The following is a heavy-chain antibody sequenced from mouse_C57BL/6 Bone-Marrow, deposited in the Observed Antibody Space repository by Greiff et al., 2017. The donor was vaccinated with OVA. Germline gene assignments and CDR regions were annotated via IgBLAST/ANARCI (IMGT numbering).Heavy chain of an antibody. J-gene: IGHJ3*01. Sequence: VQLQQPGAELVMPGASVKLSCKASGYTFTSYWMHWVKQRPGQGLEWIGEIDPSDSYTNYNQKFKGKSTLTVDKSSSTAYMQLSSLTSEDSAVYYFARLLEEFAYWGQGTLVTVSA. V-gene: IGHV1-69*01. CDR3: ARLLEEFAY. CDR1: GYTFTSYW. CDR2: IDPSDSYT.